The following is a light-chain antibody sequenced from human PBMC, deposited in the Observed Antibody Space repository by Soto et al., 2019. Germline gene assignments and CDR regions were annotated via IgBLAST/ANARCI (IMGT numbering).Light chain of an antibody. Sequence: EIVLTQSPATLSLSPGERATLSCRASQSVSTYLAWYQQKPGQAPMLLIYDASNRATGIPGRFSGSGSGTDFTLTISSLEPEDFAVYSCQQRSNWITFGQGTRLEIE. CDR2: DAS. CDR1: QSVSTY. V-gene: IGKV3-11*01. CDR3: QQRSNWIT. J-gene: IGKJ5*01.